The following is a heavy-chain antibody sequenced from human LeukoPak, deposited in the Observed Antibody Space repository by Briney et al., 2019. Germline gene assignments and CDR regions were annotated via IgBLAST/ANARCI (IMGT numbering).Heavy chain of an antibody. Sequence: GGSLRLSCAASGFTFSSYEMNWVRQAPGKGLEWVSYISSSGSTIYYADSVKGRFTISRDNAKNSLYLQLNSLRAEDTAVYYCARVRQSGSPLDYWGQGTLVTVSS. CDR1: GFTFSSYE. CDR2: ISSSGSTI. CDR3: ARVRQSGSPLDY. D-gene: IGHD1-26*01. V-gene: IGHV3-48*03. J-gene: IGHJ4*02.